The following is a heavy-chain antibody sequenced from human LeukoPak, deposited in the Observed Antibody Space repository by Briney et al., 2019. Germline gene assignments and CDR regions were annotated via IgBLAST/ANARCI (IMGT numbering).Heavy chain of an antibody. J-gene: IGHJ4*02. CDR3: ARLTAAAVPDY. CDR1: GGSISSSSYY. Sequence: SETLSLTCTVSGGSISSSSYYWGWVRQPPGKGLEWIGSIYYSGSTYYNPSLKSRVTISVDTSKNQFSLKLSSVTAADTAVYYCARLTAAAVPDYWGQGTLVTVSS. D-gene: IGHD6-13*01. CDR2: IYYSGST. V-gene: IGHV4-39*01.